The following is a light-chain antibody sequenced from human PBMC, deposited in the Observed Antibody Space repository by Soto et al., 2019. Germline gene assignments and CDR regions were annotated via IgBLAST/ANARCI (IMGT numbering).Light chain of an antibody. CDR1: QSLNSNF. J-gene: IGKJ2*01. V-gene: IGKV3-20*01. Sequence: EIVLTQSPGTLSLSPGESATLSRRASQSLNSNFLAWYQQKPGQAPRLLVYAASSRATGIPDRFSGSASGTVFTLTISRLEPEDFAVYYCQQYDTSPPRYTFGQGTKLEIK. CDR3: QQYDTSPPRYT. CDR2: AAS.